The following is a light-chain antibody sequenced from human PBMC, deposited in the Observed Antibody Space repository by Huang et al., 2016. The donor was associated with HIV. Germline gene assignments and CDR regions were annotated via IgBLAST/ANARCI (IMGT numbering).Light chain of an antibody. CDR2: DSS. Sequence: EILMTQSPGTLSVSPGERVTLSCSANASVSSSLAWYQQISGQAPRLLIYDSSTRATGIPARFSGSRFVTNFTLTISSLQSEDFAVYYCQQYNDWPLITFGQGTRLYIK. V-gene: IGKV3-15*01. CDR1: ASVSSS. CDR3: QQYNDWPLIT. J-gene: IGKJ5*01.